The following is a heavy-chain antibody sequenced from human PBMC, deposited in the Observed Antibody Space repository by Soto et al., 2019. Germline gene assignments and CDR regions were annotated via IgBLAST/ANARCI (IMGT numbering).Heavy chain of an antibody. CDR1: GFTFSSYG. Sequence: GGSLRLACAAAGFTFSSYGMHWVRQAPGKGLEWVAVISYVGSNKYYADSVKGRFTISRDNSKNTLYLQMNSLRAEDTAVYYCAKDLSKYYYDSSGYSPYYYYGMDVWGQGTTVTISS. D-gene: IGHD3-22*01. CDR2: ISYVGSNK. CDR3: AKDLSKYYYDSSGYSPYYYYGMDV. J-gene: IGHJ6*02. V-gene: IGHV3-30*18.